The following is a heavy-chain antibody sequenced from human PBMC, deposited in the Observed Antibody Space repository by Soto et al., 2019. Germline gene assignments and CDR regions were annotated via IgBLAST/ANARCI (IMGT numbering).Heavy chain of an antibody. Sequence: PSKTRCLACTVSGGSINSCDYYWRWIRQPPGKGLEWIRSIDYRGSTYYIPPLKTPVTTLVNPSKSQSSLKTSSVTAAKPAVYYSARVEYGGAVVVSAAPLKWFAPWGQRSLVTVSS. J-gene: IGHJ5*02. V-gene: IGHV4-30-4*08. CDR3: ARVEYGGAVVVSAAPLKWFAP. D-gene: IGHD2-2*01. CDR1: GGSINSCDYY. CDR2: IDYRGST.